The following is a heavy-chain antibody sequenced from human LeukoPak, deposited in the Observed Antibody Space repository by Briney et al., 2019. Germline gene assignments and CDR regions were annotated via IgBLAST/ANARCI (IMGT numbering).Heavy chain of an antibody. CDR3: ARRSYLYYFAS. CDR1: GYSISSGYY. CDR2: IYHSGST. D-gene: IGHD3-10*01. Sequence: SETLSLTCAVSGYSISSGYYWGWIRQPPGKGLEWIGSIYHSGSTYYNPSLKSRVTISVDTSKNQFSLKLSSVTAADTALYYCARRSYLYYFASWGQGTLVTVSS. V-gene: IGHV4-38-2*01. J-gene: IGHJ4*02.